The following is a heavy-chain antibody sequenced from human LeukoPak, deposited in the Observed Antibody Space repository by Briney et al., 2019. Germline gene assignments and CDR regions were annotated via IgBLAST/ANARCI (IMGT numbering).Heavy chain of an antibody. J-gene: IGHJ6*03. CDR1: GFTFRSFY. Sequence: PGGSLRLSCAASGFTFRSFYMSWVRQAPGKGLEWVSSISSSSSYIYYADSVKGRFTISRDNAKKSVYLQMNSLRAEDTAVYYCARAYSERYGLGYYYMDVWGKGTTVTISS. CDR3: ARAYSERYGLGYYYMDV. D-gene: IGHD1-26*01. V-gene: IGHV3-21*01. CDR2: ISSSSSYI.